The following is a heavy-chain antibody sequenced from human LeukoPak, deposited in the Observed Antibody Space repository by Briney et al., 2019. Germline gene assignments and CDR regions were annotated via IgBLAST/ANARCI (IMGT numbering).Heavy chain of an antibody. V-gene: IGHV4-59*12. D-gene: IGHD3-10*01. Sequence: SETLSLTCTVSGGSISSYYWSWIRQPPGKGLEWIGYIYYSGSTNYNPSLKSRVTISVDTSKNQFSLELSSVTAADTAVYYCARGSPFRAFDYWGQGTLVTVSS. CDR2: IYYSGST. CDR3: ARGSPFRAFDY. CDR1: GGSISSYY. J-gene: IGHJ4*02.